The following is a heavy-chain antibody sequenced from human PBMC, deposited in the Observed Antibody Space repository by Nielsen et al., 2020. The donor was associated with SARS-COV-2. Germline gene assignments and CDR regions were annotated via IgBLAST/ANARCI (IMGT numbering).Heavy chain of an antibody. V-gene: IGHV1-8*01. CDR1: GYTFTSYD. CDR3: ARVRRYCSGGSCGRVVGYYFDY. D-gene: IGHD2-15*01. Sequence: ASVKVSCKASGYTFTSYDINWVRQATGQGLEWMGWMNPNSGNTGYAQKFQGRVTITADESTSTAYMELSSLRSEDTAVYYCARVRRYCSGGSCGRVVGYYFDYWGQGTLVTVSS. J-gene: IGHJ4*02. CDR2: MNPNSGNT.